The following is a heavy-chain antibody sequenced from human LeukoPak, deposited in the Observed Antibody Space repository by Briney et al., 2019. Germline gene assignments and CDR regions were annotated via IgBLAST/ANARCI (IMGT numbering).Heavy chain of an antibody. CDR2: ISGSGGST. V-gene: IGHV3-23*01. CDR1: GFTFSSYA. D-gene: IGHD3-22*01. Sequence: PGGSLRLSCAASGFTFSSYAMSWVRQAPGKGLEWVSAISGSGGSTYYADSVKGRFTISRDNSKNTLSLQMNSLTAEDTAVYYCARVKTMIVVVRLFDYWGQGTQVTVSS. CDR3: ARVKTMIVVVRLFDY. J-gene: IGHJ4*02.